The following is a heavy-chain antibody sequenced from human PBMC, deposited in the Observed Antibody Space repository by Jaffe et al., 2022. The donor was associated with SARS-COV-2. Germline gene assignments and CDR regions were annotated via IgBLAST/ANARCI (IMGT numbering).Heavy chain of an antibody. CDR3: AHGEDDSSGYYWAH. CDR2: ISFDGGHK. J-gene: IGHJ4*02. Sequence: QVHLVESGGGVVQPGRSLRLSCVASGITFSKYGMYWVRQAPGKGLEWVALISFDGGHKNYADIVKGRFTISRDNSKNTLYLEMNSLRDEDTAVYYCAHGEDDSSGYYWAHWGQGTRVTVSS. V-gene: IGHV3-30*03. D-gene: IGHD3-22*01. CDR1: GITFSKYG.